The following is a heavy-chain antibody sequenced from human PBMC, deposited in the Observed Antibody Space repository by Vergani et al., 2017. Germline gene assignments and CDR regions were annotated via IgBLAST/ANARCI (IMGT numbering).Heavy chain of an antibody. CDR3: TRDVDEYSSKWPHYYYYMDV. Sequence: QVQLQESGPGLVKPSQTLSLTCTVSGGSISSGNYYWSWIRQPAGKGLEWIGRIYSSGSTNYNPSLKSRVTMSVDTSKNQCSLKLSSVTAADTAVYYCTRDVDEYSSKWPHYYYYMDVWGKGTTVTVFS. V-gene: IGHV4-61*02. J-gene: IGHJ6*03. CDR1: GGSISSGNYY. CDR2: IYSSGST. D-gene: IGHD6-6*01.